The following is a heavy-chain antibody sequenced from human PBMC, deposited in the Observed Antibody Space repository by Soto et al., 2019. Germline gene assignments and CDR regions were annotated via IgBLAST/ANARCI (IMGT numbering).Heavy chain of an antibody. J-gene: IGHJ4*02. V-gene: IGHV4-59*01. Sequence: PXETLSLTCTVSGGSISSYYWSWIRQPPGKGLEWIGYIYYSGSTNYNPSLKSRVTISVDTSKNQFSLKLSSVTAADTAVYYCAGRGSGWRPYDYWGQGTLVTVSS. CDR3: AGRGSGWRPYDY. D-gene: IGHD6-19*01. CDR1: GGSISSYY. CDR2: IYYSGST.